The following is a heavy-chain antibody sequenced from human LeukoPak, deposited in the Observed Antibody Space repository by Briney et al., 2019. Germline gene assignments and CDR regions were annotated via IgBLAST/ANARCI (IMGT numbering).Heavy chain of an antibody. CDR3: AGESEMATVKYYYGMDV. CDR1: GGSISSYY. D-gene: IGHD5-24*01. Sequence: MSSETLSLTCTVSGGSISSYYWSWIRQPAGKGLEWIGRIYTSGSTNYNPSLKSRVTMSIDTSKNQFSLKLSSVTAADTAVYYCAGESEMATVKYYYGMDVWGQGTTVTVSS. CDR2: IYTSGST. V-gene: IGHV4-4*07. J-gene: IGHJ6*02.